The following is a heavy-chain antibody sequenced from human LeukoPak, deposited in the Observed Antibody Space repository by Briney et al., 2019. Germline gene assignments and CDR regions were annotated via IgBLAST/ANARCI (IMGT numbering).Heavy chain of an antibody. CDR1: GFTFSSYW. CDR2: IKQDGSEK. J-gene: IGHJ6*03. CDR3: ARVNPRFLEWLFSKDNYYYMDV. Sequence: GGSLRLSCAASGFTFSSYWMSWVRQARGKGLEWVANIKQDGSEKYYVDSVKGRFTISRDNAKNSLYLQMNSLRAEDTAVYYCARVNPRFLEWLFSKDNYYYMDVWGKGTTVTVSS. D-gene: IGHD3-3*01. V-gene: IGHV3-7*01.